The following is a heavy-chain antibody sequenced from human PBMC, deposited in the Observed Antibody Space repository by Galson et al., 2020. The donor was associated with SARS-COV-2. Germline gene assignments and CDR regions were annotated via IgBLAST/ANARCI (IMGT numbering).Heavy chain of an antibody. CDR2: ITGSVTGSGGTT. CDR1: GFTFSSFA. D-gene: IGHD6-19*01. J-gene: IGHJ6*02. CDR3: ARVQKWLVLPFYGLDV. V-gene: IGHV3-23*01. Sequence: GGSLRLSCAVSGFTFSSFAMSWVRQAPGKGLEWVSSITGSVTGSGGTTRYTDSVKGRFTISRDDSTKTLYLQMDSLTVEDTAVYFCARVQKWLVLPFYGLDVWGQGTTVTVSS.